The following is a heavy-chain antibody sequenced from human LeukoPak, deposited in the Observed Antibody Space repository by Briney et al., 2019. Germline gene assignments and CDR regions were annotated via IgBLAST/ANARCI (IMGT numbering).Heavy chain of an antibody. CDR3: ARYSRLTADY. J-gene: IGHJ4*02. V-gene: IGHV3-11*04. D-gene: IGHD1-14*01. CDR1: GFTLSDYY. CDR2: ISSSGSSK. Sequence: GGSLRLSCVASGFTLSDYYMSWIRQAPGKGLEWVSYISSSGSSKYYADSVKGRFTISRDNAKNSLYLQMNSLRAEDTAVYYCARYSRLTADYWGQGTLVTVSS.